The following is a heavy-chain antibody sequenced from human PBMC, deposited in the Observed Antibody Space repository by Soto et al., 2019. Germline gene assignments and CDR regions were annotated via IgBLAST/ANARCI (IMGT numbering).Heavy chain of an antibody. Sequence: QVQLVESGGGVVQPGRSLRLSCAASGFTFSSYAMHWVRQAPGKGLEGVAVISYDGSNKYYADSVKGRFTISRDNSKNTLYLQMNSLRAEDTAVYYCARGGATGYFQHWGQGTLVTVSS. CDR3: ARGGATGYFQH. D-gene: IGHD3-10*01. CDR2: ISYDGSNK. CDR1: GFTFSSYA. J-gene: IGHJ1*01. V-gene: IGHV3-30-3*01.